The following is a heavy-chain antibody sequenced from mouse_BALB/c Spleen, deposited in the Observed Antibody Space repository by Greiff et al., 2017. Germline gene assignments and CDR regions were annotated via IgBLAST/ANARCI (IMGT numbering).Heavy chain of an antibody. D-gene: IGHD2-14*01. Sequence: EVQRVESGGGLVKPGGSLKLSCAASGFTFSDYYMYWVRQTPEKRLEWVATISDGGSYTYYPDSVKGRFTISRDNAKNNLYLQMSSLKSEDTAMYYCARGRYGPGDYWGQGTSVTVSS. CDR2: ISDGGSYT. V-gene: IGHV5-4*02. J-gene: IGHJ4*01. CDR1: GFTFSDYY. CDR3: ARGRYGPGDY.